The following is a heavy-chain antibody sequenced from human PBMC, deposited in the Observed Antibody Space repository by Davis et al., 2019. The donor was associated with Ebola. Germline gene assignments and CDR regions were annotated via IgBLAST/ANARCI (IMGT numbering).Heavy chain of an antibody. Sequence: MPSETLSLTCTVSGGSISSSSYYWGWIRQPPGKGLEWIGSIYYSGSTYYNPSLKSRVTISVDTSKNQFSLKLSSVTAADTAVYYCARDYGDYVGYFDYWGQGTLVTVSS. CDR1: GGSISSSSYY. V-gene: IGHV4-39*07. J-gene: IGHJ4*02. D-gene: IGHD4-17*01. CDR2: IYYSGST. CDR3: ARDYGDYVGYFDY.